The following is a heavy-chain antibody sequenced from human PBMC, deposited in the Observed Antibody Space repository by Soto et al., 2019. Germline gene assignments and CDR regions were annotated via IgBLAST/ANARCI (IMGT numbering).Heavy chain of an antibody. Sequence: QVQLQESGPGLVKPSGTLSLTCAVSGGSISSSNWWSWVRLRPGKGLEWFGEIYHSGSTNYNPSLKSRVTLSVDKTRNQLSLKFSSVTAADTAVYYCARRWGEGRVDYWGQGTLVTVSS. D-gene: IGHD3-10*01. J-gene: IGHJ4*02. CDR3: ARRWGEGRVDY. CDR1: GGSISSSNW. CDR2: IYHSGST. V-gene: IGHV4-4*02.